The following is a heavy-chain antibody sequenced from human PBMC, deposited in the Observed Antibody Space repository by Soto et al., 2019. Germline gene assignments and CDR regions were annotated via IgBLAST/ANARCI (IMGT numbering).Heavy chain of an antibody. CDR2: ISAYNVNT. V-gene: IGHV1-18*01. CDR1: GYTFTSYG. J-gene: IGHJ3*02. Sequence: ASVMVSCKTSGYTFTSYGISWVRQAPGQGLEWMGWISAYNVNTNYAQKLQGRVTMTTDTSTSTAYMELRSLRSDDTAVYYCARDRSRPADAFDIWGQGTMVTVSS. CDR3: ARDRSRPADAFDI. D-gene: IGHD6-6*01.